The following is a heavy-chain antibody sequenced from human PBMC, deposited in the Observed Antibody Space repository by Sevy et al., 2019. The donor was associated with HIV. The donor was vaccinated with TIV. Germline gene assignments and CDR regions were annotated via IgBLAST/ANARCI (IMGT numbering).Heavy chain of an antibody. CDR2: ISWKSGSI. J-gene: IGHJ3*02. CDR3: AKAMDYLRLGELSSDAFDI. D-gene: IGHD3-16*02. V-gene: IGHV3-9*01. CDR1: GFTFDDYA. Sequence: GGCLRLSCAASGFTFDDYAMHWVRQAPGKGLEGVSGISWKSGSIGYADSVKGRFTVSRDNAKNSLYLQMNSLRAEDTALYNCAKAMDYLRLGELSSDAFDIWGQGTMVTVSS.